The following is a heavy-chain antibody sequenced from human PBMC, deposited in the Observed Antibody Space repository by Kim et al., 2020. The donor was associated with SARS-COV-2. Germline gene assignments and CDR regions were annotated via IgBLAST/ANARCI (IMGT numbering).Heavy chain of an antibody. CDR2: SNPSGGST. CDR1: GYTFTSYY. V-gene: IGHV1-46*01. J-gene: IGHJ3*02. CDR3: ARVATTTYYDMLTGSPRGNAFDI. Sequence: ASVNVSCKASGYTFTSYYMHWVRQFSGQGLEWMGISNPSGGSTTYAQKFQGSVTMTRDTSTSTVYMELSSLRSEDTAVYYCARVATTTYYDMLTGSPRGNAFDIWGQGTMVSVSS. D-gene: IGHD3-9*01.